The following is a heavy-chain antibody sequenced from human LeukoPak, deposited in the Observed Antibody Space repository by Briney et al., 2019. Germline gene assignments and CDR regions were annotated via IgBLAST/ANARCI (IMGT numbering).Heavy chain of an antibody. CDR1: GFTFRNYW. CDR3: VRDLVLVWTPGDDFDT. J-gene: IGHJ4*02. CDR2: INEDATIT. D-gene: IGHD2-8*02. Sequence: PGGSLRLSCAASGFTFRNYWMHWVRQVPGKGLGWGSRINEDATITSYADSVKGRFTISRDNARNTVSLQMHSLRAEDTAVYYCVRDLVLVWTPGDDFDTWGQGTLVTVSS. V-gene: IGHV3-74*01.